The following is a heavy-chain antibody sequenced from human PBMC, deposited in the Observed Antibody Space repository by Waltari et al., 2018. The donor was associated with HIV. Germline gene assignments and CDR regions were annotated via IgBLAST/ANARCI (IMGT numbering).Heavy chain of an antibody. Sequence: EVQLVESGGGPVQQGGSLRLSCRASRFTFNSYSLTWVRQAPGKGLEWISSISSSGTFTHYADSVKGRFTISRDNANKSVYLQMNSLRAEDTAVYYCARDSRDNSWSLNFFDPWGQGTLVTVSS. V-gene: IGHV3-21*01. J-gene: IGHJ5*02. CDR1: RFTFNSYS. CDR2: ISSSGTFT. D-gene: IGHD6-13*01. CDR3: ARDSRDNSWSLNFFDP.